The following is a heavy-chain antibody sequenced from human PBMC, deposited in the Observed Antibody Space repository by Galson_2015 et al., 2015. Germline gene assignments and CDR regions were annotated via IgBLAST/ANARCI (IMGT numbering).Heavy chain of an antibody. CDR2: INAGNGNT. V-gene: IGHV1-3*01. Sequence: SVKVSCKASGYTFTSYAMHWVRQAPGQRLEWMGWINAGNGNTKYSQKFQGRVTITRDTSASTAYMELSSLRSEDTAVYYCARAPDYGDYGDWFDPWGQGTLVTVSS. CDR1: GYTFTSYA. CDR3: ARAPDYGDYGDWFDP. J-gene: IGHJ5*02. D-gene: IGHD4-17*01.